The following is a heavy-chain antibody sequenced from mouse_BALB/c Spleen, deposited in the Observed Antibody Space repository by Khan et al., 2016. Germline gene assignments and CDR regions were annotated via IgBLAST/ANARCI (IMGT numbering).Heavy chain of an antibody. J-gene: IGHJ4*01. D-gene: IGHD2-10*02. CDR1: GYTFTRFW. CDR3: ARWGYGNYLYQAMDY. CDR2: INPGSNYT. V-gene: IGHV1-7*01. Sequence: QVQLQQSGAELAKPGVSVKMSCKASGYTFTRFWMHWVKQRPGQGLEWIGYINPGSNYTDYNQNFKDKATLTADKSSSTAYMLLSSLTSEDSAVYFCARWGYGNYLYQAMDYWGQGISVTVSS.